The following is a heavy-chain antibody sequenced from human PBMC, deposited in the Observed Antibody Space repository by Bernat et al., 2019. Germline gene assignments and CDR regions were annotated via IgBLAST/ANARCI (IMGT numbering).Heavy chain of an antibody. CDR2: ISYDGSNK. D-gene: IGHD5-24*01. Sequence: QVQLVESGGGVVQPGRSLRLSCAASGFTFSSYGMHWVRQAPGKGLEWVAVISYDGSNKYYADTVKGRLTISRDSSKNPLYLQMNSLRAEDTAMYYCAKSTMYYFDYWGQGTLVTVSS. CDR1: GFTFSSYG. J-gene: IGHJ4*01. V-gene: IGHV3-30*18. CDR3: AKSTMYYFDY.